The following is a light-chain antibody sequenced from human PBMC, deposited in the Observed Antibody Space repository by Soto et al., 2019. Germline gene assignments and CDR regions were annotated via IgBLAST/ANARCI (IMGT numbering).Light chain of an antibody. J-gene: IGKJ1*01. CDR1: QGISNH. CDR2: AAS. Sequence: DIQMTQSPSSLSASVGDRVTITCRASQGISNHLAWYQQKPGKVPKLLIYAASTLQSGVPSRFSGSGSGADFTLTISSLQPEDVATYYCQKYNSALQTFGQGTKVDIK. V-gene: IGKV1-27*01. CDR3: QKYNSALQT.